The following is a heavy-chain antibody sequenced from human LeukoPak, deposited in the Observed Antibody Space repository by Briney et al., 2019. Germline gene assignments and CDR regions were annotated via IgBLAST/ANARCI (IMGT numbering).Heavy chain of an antibody. CDR1: GGSISSGGYY. V-gene: IGHV4-31*03. J-gene: IGHJ4*02. CDR3: ARTVTAEYCFDY. D-gene: IGHD2-21*02. CDR2: IYYSGST. Sequence: SETLSLTCTVSGGSISSGGYYWSWIRQHPGKGLEWIGYIYYSGSTYYNPSLKSRVTISVDTSKNQFSLKLSSVTAADTAVYYCARTVTAEYCFDYWGREPWSPSPQ.